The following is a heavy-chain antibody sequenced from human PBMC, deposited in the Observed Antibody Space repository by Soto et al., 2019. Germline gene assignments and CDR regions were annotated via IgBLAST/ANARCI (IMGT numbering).Heavy chain of an antibody. Sequence: GGSLRLSCAASGFTFSSYAMSWVRQAPGKGLEWVSAISGSGGSTYYADSVKGRFTISRDNSKNTPYLQMNSLRAEDTAVYYCAKDAYYYGSGSYQDYYYMDVWGKGTTVTVSS. V-gene: IGHV3-23*01. J-gene: IGHJ6*03. D-gene: IGHD3-10*01. CDR1: GFTFSSYA. CDR2: ISGSGGST. CDR3: AKDAYYYGSGSYQDYYYMDV.